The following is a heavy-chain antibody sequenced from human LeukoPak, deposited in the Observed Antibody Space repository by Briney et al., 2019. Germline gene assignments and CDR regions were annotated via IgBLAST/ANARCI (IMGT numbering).Heavy chain of an antibody. CDR1: GFTVSSNY. CDR3: ARGTWLNKLFDY. J-gene: IGHJ4*02. CDR2: IYSGSGT. V-gene: IGHV3-66*01. Sequence: QAGGSLRLSCAASGFTVSSNYMSWVRQAPGKGLEWVSVIYSGSGTYYADPVKGRFTISRDNSKNTVYLEMNSLRAEDTAVYYCARGTWLNKLFDYWGQGTLVTVSS. D-gene: IGHD1/OR15-1a*01.